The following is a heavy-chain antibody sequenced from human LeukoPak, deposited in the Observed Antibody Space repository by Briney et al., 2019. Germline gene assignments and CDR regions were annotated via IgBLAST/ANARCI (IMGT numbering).Heavy chain of an antibody. CDR3: ARAERYCSSTSCYTDYYYYMDV. Sequence: GASVKVSCKASGGTFSSYAISWVRQAPGQGLEWMGGIIPIFGTANYAQKFQGRVTITTDESTSTAYMELSSLRSEDTAVYYCARAERYCSSTSCYTDYYYYMDVWGKGTTVTVSS. CDR2: IIPIFGTA. D-gene: IGHD2-2*02. V-gene: IGHV1-69*05. J-gene: IGHJ6*03. CDR1: GGTFSSYA.